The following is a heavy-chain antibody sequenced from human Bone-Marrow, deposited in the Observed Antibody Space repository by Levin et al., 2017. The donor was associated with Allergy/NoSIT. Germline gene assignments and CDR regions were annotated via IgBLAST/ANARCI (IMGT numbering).Heavy chain of an antibody. Sequence: KPGESLKISCAVYGGSFSGYYWSWIRQPPGKGLEWIGEINHSGSTNYNPSLKSRVTISVDTSKNQFSLKLSSVTAADTAVYYCAGYPPSSGFDYWGQGTLVTVSS. CDR1: GGSFSGYY. D-gene: IGHD6-19*01. CDR3: AGYPPSSGFDY. V-gene: IGHV4-34*01. CDR2: INHSGST. J-gene: IGHJ4*02.